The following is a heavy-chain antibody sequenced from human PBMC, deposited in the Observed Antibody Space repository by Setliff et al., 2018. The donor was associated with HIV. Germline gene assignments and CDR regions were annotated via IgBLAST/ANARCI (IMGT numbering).Heavy chain of an antibody. CDR1: GYTFTGYY. Sequence: ASVKVSCKASGYTFTGYYMHWVRQAPGQGLEWMGWINPNSGGTNYAQKFQGWVTMTRDTSISTVYMVLSRLRSDDTAVYYCARDFERLGELSVFAFDICGQGTMVT. V-gene: IGHV1-2*04. J-gene: IGHJ3*02. CDR3: ARDFERLGELSVFAFDI. CDR2: INPNSGGT. D-gene: IGHD3-16*02.